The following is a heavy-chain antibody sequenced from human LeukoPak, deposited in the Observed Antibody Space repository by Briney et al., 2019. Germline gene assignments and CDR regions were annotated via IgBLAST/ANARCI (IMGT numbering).Heavy chain of an antibody. Sequence: PSETLSLTCTVSGGSISSSSYYWGWIRQPPGKGLEWIGSIYYSGSTYYNPSLKSRVTIPVDTSKNQFSLKLSSVTAADTAVYYCVAYCSGGSCYHYYYYGMDVWGQGTTVTVSS. J-gene: IGHJ6*02. CDR3: VAYCSGGSCYHYYYYGMDV. CDR1: GGSISSSSYY. CDR2: IYYSGST. V-gene: IGHV4-39*01. D-gene: IGHD2-15*01.